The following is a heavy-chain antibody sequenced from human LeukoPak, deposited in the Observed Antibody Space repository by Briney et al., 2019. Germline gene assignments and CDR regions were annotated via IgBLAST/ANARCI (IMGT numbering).Heavy chain of an antibody. J-gene: IGHJ4*02. D-gene: IGHD5-12*01. Sequence: SQTLSLTCTVSGGSISSGDYSWSWIRQPPGKGLEWIGYIYYSGSTYYNPSLKSRVTLSVDTSKNQFSLKLSSVTAADTAVYYCAREALSGYVSGFDYWGQGTLVTVSS. CDR1: GGSISSGDYS. CDR2: IYYSGST. CDR3: AREALSGYVSGFDY. V-gene: IGHV4-30-4*01.